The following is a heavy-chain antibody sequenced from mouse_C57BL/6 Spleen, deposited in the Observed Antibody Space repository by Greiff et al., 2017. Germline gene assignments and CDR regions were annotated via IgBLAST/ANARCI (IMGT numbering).Heavy chain of an antibody. V-gene: IGHV1-18*01. CDR1: GYTFTDYN. CDR2: INPNNGGT. J-gene: IGHJ3*01. CDR3: AVDSSGTFAY. D-gene: IGHD3-2*02. Sequence: VQLQQSGPELVKPGASVKIPCKASGYTFTDYNMDWVKQSHGKSLEWIGDINPNNGGTIYNQKFKGKATLTVDKPSSTAYMELRSLTSEDTAVYYCAVDSSGTFAYWGQGTLVTVSA.